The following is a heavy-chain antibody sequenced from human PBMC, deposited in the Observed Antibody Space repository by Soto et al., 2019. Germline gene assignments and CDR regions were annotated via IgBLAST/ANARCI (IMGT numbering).Heavy chain of an antibody. Sequence: SETLCLTCRVSGGSIGGGGDYWSWLRQHPGKGLEWIGYIYYSGSTYYNPSLKSRVTISVDTSKNQFSLKLSSVTAEDTAVYYCAKGDCSSTSCSWFDPWGQGTLVTVSS. J-gene: IGHJ5*02. CDR2: IYYSGST. CDR1: GGSIGGGGDY. D-gene: IGHD2-2*01. V-gene: IGHV4-31*03. CDR3: AKGDCSSTSCSWFDP.